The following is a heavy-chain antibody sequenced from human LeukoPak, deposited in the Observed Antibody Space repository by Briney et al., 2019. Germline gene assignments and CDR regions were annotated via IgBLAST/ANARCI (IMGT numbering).Heavy chain of an antibody. D-gene: IGHD4-17*01. CDR3: ARGTGYYGDCFDY. J-gene: IGHJ4*02. CDR1: GGSISSSYYH. Sequence: SETLSLTCTVSGGSISSSYYHWGWIRQPPGKGLEYIGYMYYTGSTYYSPSLKSRVSISVDTSKNQFSLKLSSVTAADTAVYYCARGTGYYGDCFDYWGQGALVAVSS. V-gene: IGHV4-39*01. CDR2: MYYTGST.